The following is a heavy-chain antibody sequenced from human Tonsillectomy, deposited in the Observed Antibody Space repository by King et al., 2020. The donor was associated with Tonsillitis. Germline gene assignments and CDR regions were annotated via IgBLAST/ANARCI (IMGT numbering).Heavy chain of an antibody. CDR3: AKDRGGIQLWLQPDY. J-gene: IGHJ4*02. V-gene: IGHV3-23*04. Sequence: VQLVESGGGLVQPGGSLRLSCAASGFTFSIYAMSWVRQAPGKGLEWGSAISGSGGSTYYADSVKGRFTNSRDNSKNTLYLQMKSLRAEDTAGYYCAKDRGGIQLWLQPDYWGQGTLVTVSS. CDR1: GFTFSIYA. D-gene: IGHD5-18*01. CDR2: ISGSGGST.